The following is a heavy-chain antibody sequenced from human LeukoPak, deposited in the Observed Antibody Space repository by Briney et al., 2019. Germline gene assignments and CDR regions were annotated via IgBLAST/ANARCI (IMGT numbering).Heavy chain of an antibody. CDR1: GFTFSSYA. CDR3: AKAVGFFGYDAFDI. D-gene: IGHD6-25*01. V-gene: IGHV3-23*01. CDR2: ISSSAYTT. J-gene: IGHJ3*02. Sequence: GGSLSLSCAAPGFTFSSYAMSWVRQAPGKGLDWASAISSSAYTTHYADSVKGRFTISRDSSKNTLYLQMNSLRAEDTAVYYCAKAVGFFGYDAFDIWGRGTMVTVSS.